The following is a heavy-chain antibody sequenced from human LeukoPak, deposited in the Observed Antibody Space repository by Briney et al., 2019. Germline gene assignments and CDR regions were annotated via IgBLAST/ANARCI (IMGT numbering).Heavy chain of an antibody. J-gene: IGHJ4*02. CDR3: ARDGLNSYGEIDY. D-gene: IGHD5-18*01. Sequence: PSETLSLTCAVYGGSFSGYYWSWIRQPPGKGLEWIGEINHSGSTNYNPSLKSRVTISVDTSKNQFSLKLSSVTAADTAVYYCARDGLNSYGEIDYWGQGTLATVSS. CDR1: GGSFSGYY. CDR2: INHSGST. V-gene: IGHV4-34*01.